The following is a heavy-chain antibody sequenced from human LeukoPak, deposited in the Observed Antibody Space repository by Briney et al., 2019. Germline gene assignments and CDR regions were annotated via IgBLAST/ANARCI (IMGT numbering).Heavy chain of an antibody. CDR2: IYFTGTA. CDR1: GTSLSPFH. V-gene: IGHV4-4*07. Sequence: SETLSLTCTVSGTSLSPFHWTWFRQSAGQRLEWIGLIYFTGTATLNPSLRSRVAMSVDLAKNQLFLKLASMTAADTAMYYCARKDGDYWGQGTLVSVSS. CDR3: ARKDGDY. J-gene: IGHJ4*02.